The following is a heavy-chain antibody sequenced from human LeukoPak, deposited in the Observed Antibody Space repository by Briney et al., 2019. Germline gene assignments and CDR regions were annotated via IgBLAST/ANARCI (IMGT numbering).Heavy chain of an antibody. CDR2: ISSSSSTI. CDR1: GFTFSSYS. V-gene: IGHV3-48*01. J-gene: IGHJ4*02. Sequence: PGVSLRLSCAASGFTFSSYSMNWVRQAPGKGLEWVSYISSSSSTIYYADSEKGRFTISRDNAKNSLYLQMNSLRAEDTAVYYCARRPNYYGSGSYHHFDYWGQGTLVTVSS. CDR3: ARRPNYYGSGSYHHFDY. D-gene: IGHD3-10*01.